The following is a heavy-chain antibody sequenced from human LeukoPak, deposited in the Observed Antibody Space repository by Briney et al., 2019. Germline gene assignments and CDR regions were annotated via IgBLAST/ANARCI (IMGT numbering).Heavy chain of an antibody. D-gene: IGHD2-8*01. V-gene: IGHV1-2*02. Sequence: ASVKVSCKASGYTFTGYYMHWVRQAPGQGLEWMGWINPNSGGTNYAQKFQGRVTMTRDTSISTAYMELSRLRSDDTAVYYCARKSCTNGVCYGGSNWFDPWGQGTLVTVSS. CDR2: INPNSGGT. J-gene: IGHJ5*02. CDR1: GYTFTGYY. CDR3: ARKSCTNGVCYGGSNWFDP.